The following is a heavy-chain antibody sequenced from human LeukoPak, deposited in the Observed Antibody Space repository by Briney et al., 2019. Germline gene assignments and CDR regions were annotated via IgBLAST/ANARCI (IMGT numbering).Heavy chain of an antibody. V-gene: IGHV5-51*01. J-gene: IGHJ4*02. CDR3: ARQARRHYDFWSGPTTFDY. CDR2: IYPGDSDT. CDR1: GYSFTSYW. Sequence: GESLKISCKGSGYSFTSYWIGWVRQMPGKGLGWMGIIYPGDSDTRYSPSFQGQVTISADKSISTAYLQWSSLKASDTAMYYCARQARRHYDFWSGPTTFDYWGQGTLVTVSS. D-gene: IGHD3-3*01.